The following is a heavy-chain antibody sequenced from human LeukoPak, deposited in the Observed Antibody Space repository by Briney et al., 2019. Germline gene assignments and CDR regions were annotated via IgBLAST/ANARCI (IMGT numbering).Heavy chain of an antibody. CDR2: INPNSGGT. J-gene: IGHJ4*02. Sequence: ASVKVSCKASGYTFTGYYMHWVRQAPGQGLEWMGWINPNSGGTNYAQKFQGRVTMTRDTSISTAYMELSRLRSDDTAVYYCARDEYYYDSSGYYRSDYWGQGTLVTVS. D-gene: IGHD3-22*01. CDR1: GYTFTGYY. CDR3: ARDEYYYDSSGYYRSDY. V-gene: IGHV1-2*02.